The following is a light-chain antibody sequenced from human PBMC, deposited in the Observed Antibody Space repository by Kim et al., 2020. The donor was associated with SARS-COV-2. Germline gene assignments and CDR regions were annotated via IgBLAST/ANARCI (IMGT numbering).Light chain of an antibody. CDR1: SSDVGGYDY. CDR3: SSYAGTNTYV. CDR2: EVT. J-gene: IGLJ1*01. V-gene: IGLV2-8*01. Sequence: QSVTISCIGTSSDVGGYDYVSWYQQHPGQAPKLMIYEVTKRPSGVPDRFSGSRSDNTASLTVSGLQPEDEADYYCSSYAGTNTYVFGTGTKVTVL.